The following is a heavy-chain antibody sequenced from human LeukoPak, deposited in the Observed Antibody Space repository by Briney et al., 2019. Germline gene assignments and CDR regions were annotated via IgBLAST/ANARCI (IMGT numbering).Heavy chain of an antibody. V-gene: IGHV3-7*01. CDR2: IKQDGSEK. J-gene: IGHJ4*02. CDR1: GFTFSSYW. D-gene: IGHD3-22*01. Sequence: GGSLRLSCAASGFTFSSYWMSWVRQAPGKGLEWVANIKQDGSEKYYVDSVKGRFTISRDNAKNSLYLQMNSLRAEDTAVYYCARDPHPLAEYDSSANYFDYWGQGTLVTVSS. CDR3: ARDPHPLAEYDSSANYFDY.